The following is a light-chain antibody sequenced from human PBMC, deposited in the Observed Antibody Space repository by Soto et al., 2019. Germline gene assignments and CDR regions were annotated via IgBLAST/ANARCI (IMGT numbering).Light chain of an antibody. CDR2: EVS. J-gene: IGLJ3*02. V-gene: IGLV2-8*01. Sequence: QSVLTQPASVSGSPGQAITISCSGTSSDVGAFNYVSWYQQHPGKAPKLMIYEVSKRPSGVPDRFSGSKSGNTASLTVSGLQAEDEADYYCSSYAGSNNWVFGGGTQLTVL. CDR3: SSYAGSNNWV. CDR1: SSDVGAFNY.